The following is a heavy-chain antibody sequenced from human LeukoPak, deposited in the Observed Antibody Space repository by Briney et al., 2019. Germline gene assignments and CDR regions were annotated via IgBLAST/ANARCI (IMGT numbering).Heavy chain of an antibody. V-gene: IGHV3-53*01. Sequence: PGGSLRLSCAASGFTVSSNYMSWVRQAPGKGLEWVSVIYSGGSTYYADSVKGRFTISRDNSKNTLYLQMNSLRAEDTAVYYCARDLYYYDSSGYSRYNWFDPWGQGTLVTVSS. CDR3: ARDLYYYDSSGYSRYNWFDP. CDR1: GFTVSSNY. J-gene: IGHJ5*02. CDR2: IYSGGST. D-gene: IGHD3-22*01.